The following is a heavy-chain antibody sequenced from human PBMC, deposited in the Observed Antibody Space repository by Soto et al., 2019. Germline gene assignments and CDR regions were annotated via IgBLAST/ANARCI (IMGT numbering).Heavy chain of an antibody. V-gene: IGHV3-23*01. D-gene: IGHD3-10*02. CDR3: ATRPMFGGTAY. J-gene: IGHJ4*02. Sequence: GGSLRLSCAASGFTFSSYAMSWVRQAPGKGLEWVSAISGSGGSTYYADSVKGRFTISRDNSKNTLYLQMSSLRVEDTAVYYCATRPMFGGTAYWGQGTLVTVSS. CDR1: GFTFSSYA. CDR2: ISGSGGST.